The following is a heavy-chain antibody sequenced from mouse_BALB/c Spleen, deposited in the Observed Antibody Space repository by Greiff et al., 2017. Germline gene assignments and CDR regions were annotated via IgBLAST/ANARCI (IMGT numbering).Heavy chain of an antibody. CDR3: TRGYDYDWYFDV. J-gene: IGHJ1*01. V-gene: IGHV6-6*02. CDR1: GFTFSNYW. Sequence: EVKLVESGGGLVQPGGSMKLSCVASGFTFSNYWMNWVRQSPEKGLEWVAEIRLKSNNYATHYAESVKGRFTISRDDSKSSVYLQMNNLRAEDTGIYYCTRGYDYDWYFDVWGAGTTVTVSS. CDR2: IRLKSNNYAT. D-gene: IGHD2-4*01.